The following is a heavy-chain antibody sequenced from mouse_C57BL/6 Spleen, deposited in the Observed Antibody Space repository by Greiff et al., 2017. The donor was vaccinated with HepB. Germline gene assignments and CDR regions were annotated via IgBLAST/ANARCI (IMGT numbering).Heavy chain of an antibody. D-gene: IGHD1-1*02. CDR1: GYSFTSYY. V-gene: IGHV1-66*01. J-gene: IGHJ4*01. CDR3: ADYGLYYYAMDY. CDR2: IYPGSGNT. Sequence: QVQLQQSGPELVQPGASVKISCKASGYSFTSYYIHWVKQWPGQGLEWIGWIYPGSGNTKYTEKFKGKATLTADPSSSTAYMQLSSLTSEDSAVYYGADYGLYYYAMDYWGQGTSVTVSS.